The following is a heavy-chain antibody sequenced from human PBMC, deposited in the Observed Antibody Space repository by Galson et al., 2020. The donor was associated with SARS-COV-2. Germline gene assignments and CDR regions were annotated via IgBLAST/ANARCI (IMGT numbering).Heavy chain of an antibody. CDR1: GYTFTGHY. J-gene: IGHJ6*02. Sequence: ASVKVSCQPSGYTFTGHYMPWVRQAPGQGLEWMGCINPNSGGTKYAQQIQGRLTLTRDTSISTAYMELSRLRSDDTAIYYWARAGQSPDYYYYYNLDVWGQGTTVTVSS. V-gene: IGHV1-2*02. CDR3: ARAGQSPDYYYYYNLDV. D-gene: IGHD3-10*01. CDR2: INPNSGGT.